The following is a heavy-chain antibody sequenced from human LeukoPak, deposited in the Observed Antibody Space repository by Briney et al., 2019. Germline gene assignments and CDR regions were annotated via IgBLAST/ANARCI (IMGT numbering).Heavy chain of an antibody. CDR3: AKDLGFDSTGYHVVFDY. CDR2: ISGRGDRT. Sequence: SGGSLRLSCAASGFTFSTYAMSWVRQAPGKGLEWVSIISGRGDRTYYADSVKGRFTISRDNFKNTLYLQMNGLRAEDTAAYYCAKDLGFDSTGYHVVFDYWGQGTLVTVSS. V-gene: IGHV3-23*01. D-gene: IGHD3-22*01. J-gene: IGHJ4*02. CDR1: GFTFSTYA.